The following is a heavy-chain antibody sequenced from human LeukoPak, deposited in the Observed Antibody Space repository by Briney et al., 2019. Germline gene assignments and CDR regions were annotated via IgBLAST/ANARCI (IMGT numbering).Heavy chain of an antibody. D-gene: IGHD3-22*01. CDR1: GDSFRSSGYY. CDR3: ARRLTYYYDSSGYYWFDP. J-gene: IGHJ5*02. V-gene: IGHV4-61*05. Sequence: SETLSLTCTVSGDSFRSSGYYWGWIRQPPGKGLEWIGYIYYSGSTNYNPSLKSRVTISVDTSKNQFSLKLSSVTAADTAVYYCARRLTYYYDSSGYYWFDPWGQGTLVTVSS. CDR2: IYYSGST.